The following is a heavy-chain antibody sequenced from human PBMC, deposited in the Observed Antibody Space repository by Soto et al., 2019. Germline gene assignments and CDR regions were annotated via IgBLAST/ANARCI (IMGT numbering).Heavy chain of an antibody. J-gene: IGHJ4*02. CDR3: AREVTMVRGVINPLDY. CDR1: GFSISSGGYY. Sequence: TLSLTCTVSGFSISSGGYYWIWIRQHPGKGLEWIGYIYYSGSTYYNPSLKSRVTISVDTSKNQFSLKLSSVTAADTAVYYCAREVTMVRGVINPLDYWGQGTLVTVSS. D-gene: IGHD3-10*01. V-gene: IGHV4-31*03. CDR2: IYYSGST.